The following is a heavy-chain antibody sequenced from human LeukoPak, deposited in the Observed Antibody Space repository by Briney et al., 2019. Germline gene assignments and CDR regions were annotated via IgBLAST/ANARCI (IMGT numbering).Heavy chain of an antibody. CDR1: GGSISSGGSY. V-gene: IGHV4-31*03. CDR2: IYYSGST. CDR3: ARDVSCSSTSCSDAFDI. J-gene: IGHJ3*02. Sequence: SETLSLTCTVSGGSISSGGSYWSWIRQHPGKGLEWIGYIYYSGSTYYNPSLKSRVTISVDTSKNQFSLKLSSVTAADTAVYYCARDVSCSSTSCSDAFDIWGQGTMVTVSS. D-gene: IGHD2-2*01.